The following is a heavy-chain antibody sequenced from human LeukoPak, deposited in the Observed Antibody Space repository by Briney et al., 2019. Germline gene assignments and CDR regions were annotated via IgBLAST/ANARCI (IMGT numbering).Heavy chain of an antibody. D-gene: IGHD3-9*01. CDR2: IYTSGNT. V-gene: IGHV4-4*07. CDR3: AIGLTSDWPFDI. CDR1: GGSISRYY. Sequence: SETLSLTCTVSGGSISRYYWSWIRQPAGKGLEWIGRIYTSGNTNYNPSLKSRVTMSVDTSKNQFSLKLNSVTAADTAVYYCAIGLTSDWPFDIWGQGTMVTVSS. J-gene: IGHJ3*02.